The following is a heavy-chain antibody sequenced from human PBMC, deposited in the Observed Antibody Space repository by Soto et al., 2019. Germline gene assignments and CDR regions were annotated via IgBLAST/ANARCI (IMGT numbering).Heavy chain of an antibody. J-gene: IGHJ6*02. V-gene: IGHV1-3*01. Sequence: QVQLVQSGAEVERPGASVKVSCKASGDTFTMYGMHWVRQAPGQSLEWMGWINAGNGNRKYSEKFQGRVTITRDTSASTADMELSSLRSEDTAVYYCARATLRYYAMDVWGQGTTVTVSS. CDR3: ARATLRYYAMDV. CDR1: GDTFTMYG. CDR2: INAGNGNR.